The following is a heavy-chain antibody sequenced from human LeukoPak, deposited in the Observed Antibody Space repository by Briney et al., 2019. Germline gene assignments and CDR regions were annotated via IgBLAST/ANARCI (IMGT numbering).Heavy chain of an antibody. CDR3: AKRIQSAMAMGY. CDR2: ISGSGGST. CDR1: GFTFSSSG. J-gene: IGHJ4*02. Sequence: GGSLRLSCAASGFTFSSSGMSWVRQAPGKGLEWVSAISGSGGSTYYADSVKGRFTISRDNSKNTMYLQMNSLRAEDTAVYYCAKRIQSAMAMGYWGQGTLVTVSS. V-gene: IGHV3-23*01. D-gene: IGHD5-18*01.